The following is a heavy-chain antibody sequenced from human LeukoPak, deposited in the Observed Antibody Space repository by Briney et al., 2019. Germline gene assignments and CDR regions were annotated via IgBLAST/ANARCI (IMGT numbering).Heavy chain of an antibody. CDR1: GYTFTSYG. J-gene: IGHJ6*03. CDR3: ARTMYYYDSSGYPLDPYYYYMDV. Sequence: SVKVSCKASGYTFTSYGISWVRQAPGQGLEWMGGIIPIFGTANYAQKFQGRVTITADESTSTAYMELSSLRSEDTAVYYCARTMYYYDSSGYPLDPYYYYMDVWGKGTTVTVSS. V-gene: IGHV1-69*13. D-gene: IGHD3-22*01. CDR2: IIPIFGTA.